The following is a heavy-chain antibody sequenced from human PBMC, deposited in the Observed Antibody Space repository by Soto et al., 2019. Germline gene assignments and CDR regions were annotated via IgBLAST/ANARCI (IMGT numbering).Heavy chain of an antibody. CDR3: ASSGSRIYYYYYMDV. D-gene: IGHD2-15*01. Sequence: GGSLRLSCAASGFTFSSYGMHWVRQAPGKGLEWVAVIWYDGSNKYYADSVKGRFTISRDNSKNTLYLQMNSLRAEDTAVYYCASSGSRIYYYYYMDVWGKGTTVTVSS. V-gene: IGHV3-33*01. J-gene: IGHJ6*03. CDR1: GFTFSSYG. CDR2: IWYDGSNK.